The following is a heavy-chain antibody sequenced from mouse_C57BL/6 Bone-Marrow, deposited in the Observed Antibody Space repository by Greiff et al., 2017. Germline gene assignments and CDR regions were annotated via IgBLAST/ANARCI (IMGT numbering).Heavy chain of an antibody. CDR3: AREGLKRAMDY. V-gene: IGHV1-52*01. CDR1: GYTFTSYW. Sequence: QVQLQQPGAELVRPGSSVKLSCKASGYTFTSYWMHWVKQRPIQGLEWIGNIDPSDSETHYNQKFKDKATLTVDKSSSTAYMQLSSLTSEDSAVYYCAREGLKRAMDYWGQGTSVTGSS. J-gene: IGHJ4*01. D-gene: IGHD1-3*01. CDR2: IDPSDSET.